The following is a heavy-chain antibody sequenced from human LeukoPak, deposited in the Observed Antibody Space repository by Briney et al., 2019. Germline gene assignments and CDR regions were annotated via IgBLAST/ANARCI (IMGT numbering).Heavy chain of an antibody. CDR2: ISGDGGTT. CDR1: GFTFSSFA. CDR3: VREASTLDY. V-gene: IGHV3-23*01. Sequence: PGGSLRLSCAASGFTFSSFAMSWVRQAPGKGLEWVSVISGDGGTTHYADSVKGRFTISRENSKNTLYLQWNSLGAEDTAVYYCVREASTLDYWGQGTLVTVSS. J-gene: IGHJ4*02.